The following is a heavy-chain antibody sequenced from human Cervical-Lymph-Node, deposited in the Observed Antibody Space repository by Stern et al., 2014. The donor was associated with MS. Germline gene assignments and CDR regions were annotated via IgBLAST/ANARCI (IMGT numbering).Heavy chain of an antibody. D-gene: IGHD1-1*01. Sequence: VQLVQSGGGVLQPGGSLRLSCTASGFTVSRDYMTWVRQAPGTGLEWVSLISNVGSTFYTDSVKGRFTISRDDSKNTVYLHMTSLRAEDTAMYYCARDTSSPERSDWWGQGTLVTVSS. CDR1: GFTVSRDY. CDR2: ISNVGST. J-gene: IGHJ4*02. V-gene: IGHV3-53*01. CDR3: ARDTSSPERSDW.